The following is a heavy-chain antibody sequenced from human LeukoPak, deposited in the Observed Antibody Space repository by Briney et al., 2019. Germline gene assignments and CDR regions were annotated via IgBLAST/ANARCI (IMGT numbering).Heavy chain of an antibody. CDR3: AREGTRRPGSYFDY. V-gene: IGHV3-30-3*01. CDR1: GFTFSSYA. CDR2: ISYDGGNK. Sequence: GGSLRLSCAASGFTFSSYAMHWVRQAPGKGPEWVAVISYDGGNKYYADSVKGRFTISRDNSKNTLYLQMNSLRAEDTAVYYCAREGTRRPGSYFDYWGQGTLVTVSS. D-gene: IGHD1-1*01. J-gene: IGHJ4*02.